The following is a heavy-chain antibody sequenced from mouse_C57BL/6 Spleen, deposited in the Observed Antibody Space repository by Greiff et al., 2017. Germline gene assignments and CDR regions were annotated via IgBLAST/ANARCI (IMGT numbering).Heavy chain of an antibody. J-gene: IGHJ1*03. D-gene: IGHD2-4*01. Sequence: VQLQQPGAELVKPGASVKLSCKASGYTFTSYWMHWVKQRPGQGLEWIGMIHPNSGSTNYNEKFKSKATLTVDKSSSTAYMQLSSLTSEDSAVYYCAKTYYDYDGYFDVWGTGTTVTVSS. CDR1: GYTFTSYW. CDR3: AKTYYDYDGYFDV. V-gene: IGHV1-64*01. CDR2: IHPNSGST.